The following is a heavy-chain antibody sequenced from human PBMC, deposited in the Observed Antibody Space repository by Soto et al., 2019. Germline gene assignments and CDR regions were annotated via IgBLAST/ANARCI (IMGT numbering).Heavy chain of an antibody. J-gene: IGHJ4*02. CDR2: ISAYNGNT. V-gene: IGHV1-18*01. CDR3: ARGVAGYFGDY. Sequence: ASVKVSCKASGYAFSSYGSSWLRQAPGQGLEWMGWISAYNGNTNYAQKLQGRVTMTTDTSTSTAYMELRSLRSDDTAVYYCARGVAGYFGDYWGQGTLVTVSS. CDR1: GYAFSSYG. D-gene: IGHD6-19*01.